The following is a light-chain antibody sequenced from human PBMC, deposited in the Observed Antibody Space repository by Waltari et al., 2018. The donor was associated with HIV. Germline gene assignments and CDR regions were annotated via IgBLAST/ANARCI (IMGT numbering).Light chain of an antibody. CDR2: WAS. CDR3: QQYYTTPLFT. Sequence: DIVMTQSPDSLAVSLGEGATINCKSSQSVLKGANDKNYLAWYQQKPGQPPKLLIYWASYRESGVPDRFSGSGSGTDFTLTISSLQAEDVAVYYCQQYYTTPLFTFGPGTRVDIK. CDR1: QSVLKGANDKNY. J-gene: IGKJ3*01. V-gene: IGKV4-1*01.